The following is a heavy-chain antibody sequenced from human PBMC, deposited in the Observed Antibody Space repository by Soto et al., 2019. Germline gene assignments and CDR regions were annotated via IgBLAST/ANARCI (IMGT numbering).Heavy chain of an antibody. V-gene: IGHV2-70*04. CDR2: IDWDDDK. D-gene: IGHD2-15*01. J-gene: IGHJ4*02. Sequence: SGPTLMNPTETLTLSGSLSELSLSTSGMRVSWIRQPPGKALEWLARIDWDDDKFYSTSLKTRLTISKDTSKNQVVLTMTNMDPVDTATYCCARMGGKGSNDYWGQGTLVTVSS. CDR1: ELSLSTSGMR. CDR3: ARMGGKGSNDY.